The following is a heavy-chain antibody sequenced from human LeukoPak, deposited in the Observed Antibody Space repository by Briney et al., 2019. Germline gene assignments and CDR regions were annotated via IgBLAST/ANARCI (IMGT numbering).Heavy chain of an antibody. CDR3: ARPETDPIVVVPAAIRV. CDR2: IYTSGGT. Sequence: PSETLSLTCTVSGASISSYYYNWIRQPAGKGLEWIGRIYTSGGTSYNPSLKSRVTMSVDTSKNQFSLKLSSVTAADTAVYYCARPETDPIVVVPAAIRVWGQGTLVTVSS. CDR1: GASISSYY. J-gene: IGHJ4*02. D-gene: IGHD2-2*01. V-gene: IGHV4-4*07.